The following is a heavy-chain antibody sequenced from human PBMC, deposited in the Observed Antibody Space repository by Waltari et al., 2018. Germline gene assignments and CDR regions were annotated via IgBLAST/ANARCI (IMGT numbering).Heavy chain of an antibody. J-gene: IGHJ4*02. D-gene: IGHD3-22*01. Sequence: EVQLVESGGGLVKPGGSLRLSCAASGFTFSNAWMSWVRQAPGEGLEWVGSIKSKTDGGTTDYAAPVKGRFTISRDDSKNTLYLKMNSLKTEDTAVYYCTTYRGYSGYWGQGTLVTVSS. CDR1: GFTFSNAW. CDR3: TTYRGYSGY. V-gene: IGHV3-15*01. CDR2: IKSKTDGGTT.